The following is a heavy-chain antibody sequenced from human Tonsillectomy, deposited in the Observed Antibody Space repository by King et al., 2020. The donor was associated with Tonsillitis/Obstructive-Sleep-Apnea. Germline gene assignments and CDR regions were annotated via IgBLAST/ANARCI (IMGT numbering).Heavy chain of an antibody. J-gene: IGHJ6*03. CDR2: IYSSSSYI. D-gene: IGHD3-16*01. V-gene: IGHV3-21*01. CDR1: GFTLSSYS. CDR3: ARDWDYMDV. Sequence: QLVQSGGGLVKPGGSLRLSCAASGFTLSSYSMNWVRQAPGKGLEWVSSIYSSSSYIYYAESVKGRFTISRDNAKNSLYLQMNSLIAEDTAVYYCARDWDYMDVWGKGTTVTVSS.